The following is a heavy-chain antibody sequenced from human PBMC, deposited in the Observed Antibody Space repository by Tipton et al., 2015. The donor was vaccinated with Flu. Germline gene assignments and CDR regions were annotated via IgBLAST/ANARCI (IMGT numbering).Heavy chain of an antibody. CDR1: GDSISRGSYY. V-gene: IGHV4-61*02. D-gene: IGHD6-19*01. CDR2: IYTNTNT. Sequence: TLSLTCTVSGDSISRGSYYYNWVRQPAGEGLEWIGRIYTNTNTKYSPSLKSRVYISVDKSKNQFSLRLTSMTAADTAVYYCARGLSSGWYSTGYFDYWGQGALVTVSS. J-gene: IGHJ4*02. CDR3: ARGLSSGWYSTGYFDY.